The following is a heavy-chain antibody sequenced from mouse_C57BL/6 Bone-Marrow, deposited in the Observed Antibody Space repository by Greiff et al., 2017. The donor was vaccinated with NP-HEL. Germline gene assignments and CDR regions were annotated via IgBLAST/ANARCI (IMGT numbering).Heavy chain of an antibody. J-gene: IGHJ1*03. CDR1: GFTFSDFY. D-gene: IGHD1-1*01. CDR3: ARDASVSYYYGSSYPWYFDV. Sequence: EVKLMESGGGLVQSGRSLRLSCATSGFTFSDFYMEWVRQAPGKGLEWIAASRNKANDYTTEYSASVKGRFIVSRDTSQSILYLQMNALRAEDTAIYYCARDASVSYYYGSSYPWYFDVWGTGTTVTVSS. V-gene: IGHV7-1*01. CDR2: SRNKANDYTT.